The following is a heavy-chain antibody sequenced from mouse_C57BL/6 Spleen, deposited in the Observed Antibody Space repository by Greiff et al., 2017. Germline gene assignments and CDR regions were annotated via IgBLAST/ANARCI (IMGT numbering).Heavy chain of an antibody. CDR2: IDPETGGT. CDR3: TRGEAMVTTFPAWFAY. V-gene: IGHV1-15*01. D-gene: IGHD2-1*01. CDR1: GYTFTDYE. J-gene: IGHJ3*01. Sequence: QVQLQQSGAELVRPGASVTLSCKASGYTFTDYEMHWVKQTPVHGLEWIGAIDPETGGTAYNQKFKGKAILTADKSSSTAYMELRSLTSEDSAVYYCTRGEAMVTTFPAWFAYWGQGTLVTVSA.